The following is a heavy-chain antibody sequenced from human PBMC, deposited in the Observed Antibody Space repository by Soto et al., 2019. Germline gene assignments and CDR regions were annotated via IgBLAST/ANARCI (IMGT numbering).Heavy chain of an antibody. CDR2: ISGSGGST. CDR3: AKAYDGPSYYYYGIDV. D-gene: IGHD5-12*01. V-gene: IGHV3-23*01. J-gene: IGHJ6*02. CDR1: GFTFSSYA. Sequence: GSLRLSCAASGFTFSSYAMSWVRQAPGKGLEWVSAISGSGGSTYYADSVKGRFTISRDNSKNTLYLQMNSLRAEDTAVYYCAKAYDGPSYYYYGIDVWGQGTTVTVSS.